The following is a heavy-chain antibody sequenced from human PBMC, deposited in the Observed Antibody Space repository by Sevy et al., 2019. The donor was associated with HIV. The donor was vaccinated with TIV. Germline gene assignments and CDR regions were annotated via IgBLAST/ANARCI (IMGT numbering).Heavy chain of an antibody. CDR2: ILYDGSNK. Sequence: GGSLRLSCAASGFTFSSYAMHWVRQAPGKGLEWVAVILYDGSNKYYADSVKGRFTISRDNSKNTLYLQMNSLRAEDTAVYYCARGGGSGSYFFVTYYYYGMDVWGQGTTVTVSS. D-gene: IGHD3-10*01. CDR3: ARGGGSGSYFFVTYYYYGMDV. J-gene: IGHJ6*02. V-gene: IGHV3-30-3*01. CDR1: GFTFSSYA.